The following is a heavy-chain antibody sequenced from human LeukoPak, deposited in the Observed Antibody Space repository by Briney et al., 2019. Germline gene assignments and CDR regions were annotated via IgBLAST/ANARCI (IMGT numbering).Heavy chain of an antibody. V-gene: IGHV4-34*01. CDR2: INHSGST. J-gene: IGHJ6*03. CDR1: GGSFSGYY. CDR3: AREVYYYYYYMDV. Sequence: SETLSLTCAVYGGSFSGYYWSWIRQPPGKGLEWIGEINHSGSTNYNPSLKSRVTISVDTSKNQFSLKLSSVTAADTAVYYCAREVYYYYYYMDVWGKGTTVTVSS.